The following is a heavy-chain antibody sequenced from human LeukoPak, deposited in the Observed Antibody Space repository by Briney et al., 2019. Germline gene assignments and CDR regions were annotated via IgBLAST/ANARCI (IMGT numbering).Heavy chain of an antibody. CDR2: IIPIFGTA. CDR3: ASGYVVGLVGGSYYYMDV. CDR1: GGTFSSYA. J-gene: IGHJ6*03. V-gene: IGHV1-69*05. Sequence: SVKVSCKASGGTFSSYAISWVRQAPGQGLEWMGGIIPIFGTANYAQKFQGRVTITTDESTSTAYMELSSLRSEDTAVYYCASGYVVGLVGGSYYYMDVWGKGTTVTVSS. D-gene: IGHD1-26*01.